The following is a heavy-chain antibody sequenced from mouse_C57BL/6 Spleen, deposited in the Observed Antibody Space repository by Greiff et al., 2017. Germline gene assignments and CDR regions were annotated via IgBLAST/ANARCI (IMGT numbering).Heavy chain of an antibody. CDR1: GYTFTSYW. CDR3: ARGNYDSYGAWFAY. D-gene: IGHD2-4*01. V-gene: IGHV1-69*01. CDR2: IAPSDSYT. J-gene: IGHJ3*01. Sequence: QVQLQQPGAELVMPGASVKLSCKASGYTFTSYWMPWVKQRPGQGLEWIGEIAPSDSYTNYNQKFKGKSTLTVDKSSSTAYMQLSSLTSEDSAVYYCARGNYDSYGAWFAYWGQGTLVTVSA.